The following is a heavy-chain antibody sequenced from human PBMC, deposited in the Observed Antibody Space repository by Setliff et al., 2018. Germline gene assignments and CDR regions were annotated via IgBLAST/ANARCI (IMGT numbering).Heavy chain of an antibody. CDR1: GFSFSNYG. J-gene: IGHJ6*03. CDR3: ARTYCSDTSCYDYYYYMDV. V-gene: IGHV3-21*01. CDR2: IGTSSSYI. Sequence: GGSLRLSCVVSGFSFSNYGMTWVRQAPGKGLEWVSSIGTSSSYIYYADSVKGRFTISRDISKNTLYLQMNSLRAEDTAVYYCARTYCSDTSCYDYYYYMDVWGKGTTVTVS. D-gene: IGHD2-2*01.